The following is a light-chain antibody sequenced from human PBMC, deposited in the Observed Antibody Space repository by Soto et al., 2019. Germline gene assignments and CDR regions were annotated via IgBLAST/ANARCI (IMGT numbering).Light chain of an antibody. J-gene: IGKJ1*01. CDR2: LGS. Sequence: DIVMTQTPLSLTVTPGQPASISCRSSQILLHGDGYTYLDWYLQKPGQSPQLLIYLGSNRASGVPDRFSGSGSGTDFTLKISRVEAEDVGVYYCMQALQTPWTFGQGTKVDIK. CDR1: QILLHGDGYTY. CDR3: MQALQTPWT. V-gene: IGKV2-28*01.